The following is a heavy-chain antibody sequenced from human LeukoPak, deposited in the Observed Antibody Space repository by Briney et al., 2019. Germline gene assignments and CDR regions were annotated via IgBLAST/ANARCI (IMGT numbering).Heavy chain of an antibody. V-gene: IGHV1-24*01. Sequence: ASVKVSCKVSGYTLTELYVHWVRQAPGKGLEWMGGFEPEDGETIYAQKFQGRVTMTEDTSTDTAYMELSSLRSEDTAVYYCATMYYSDSSGYYYDGRAFDIWGQGTMVTVSS. J-gene: IGHJ3*02. D-gene: IGHD3-22*01. CDR3: ATMYYSDSSGYYYDGRAFDI. CDR2: FEPEDGET. CDR1: GYTLTELY.